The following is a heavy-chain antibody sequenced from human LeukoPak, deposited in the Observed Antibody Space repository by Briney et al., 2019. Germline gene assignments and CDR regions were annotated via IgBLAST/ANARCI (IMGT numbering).Heavy chain of an antibody. CDR2: IYYTGNT. D-gene: IGHD3-10*01. Sequence: SETLSLTCTVSGGSISSYYWSWIRQPPGKGLEWIGYIYYTGNTYYNPSLKSRVAISVETSKNQFSLKLTSVTAADTAVYYCARDNSGVLDYWGQGTLDTVSS. CDR3: ARDNSGVLDY. J-gene: IGHJ4*02. V-gene: IGHV4-59*12. CDR1: GGSISSYY.